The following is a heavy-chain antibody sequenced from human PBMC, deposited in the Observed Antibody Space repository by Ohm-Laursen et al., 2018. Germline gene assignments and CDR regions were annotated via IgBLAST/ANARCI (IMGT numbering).Heavy chain of an antibody. D-gene: IGHD1-7*01. CDR3: ATGGYNWNYEY. J-gene: IGHJ4*02. Sequence: ASVKVSCRASGYTFTSYDITWVRQASGQGPEWIGWLNPVSGNSNFGQKFRGRVTVTSDTSTSTVYMELSSLRSEDTAVYYCATGGYNWNYEYWGQGTLVTVSS. V-gene: IGHV1-8*01. CDR1: GYTFTSYD. CDR2: LNPVSGNS.